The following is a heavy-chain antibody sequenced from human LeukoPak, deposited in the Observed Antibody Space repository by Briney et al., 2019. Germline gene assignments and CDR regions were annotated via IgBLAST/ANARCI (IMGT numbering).Heavy chain of an antibody. CDR3: ARGRTHDY. J-gene: IGHJ4*02. CDR1: GGSFSGYY. Sequence: PSETLSLTCAVYGGSFSGYYWSWIRQPPGKGLEWTVEINHSGSTNYNPSLKSRVTISVDTSKNQFSLKLSSVTAADTAVYYCARGRTHDYWGQGTLVTVSS. D-gene: IGHD2-2*01. V-gene: IGHV4-34*01. CDR2: INHSGST.